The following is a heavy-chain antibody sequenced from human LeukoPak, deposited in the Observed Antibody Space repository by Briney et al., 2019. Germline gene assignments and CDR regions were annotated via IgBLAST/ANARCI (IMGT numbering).Heavy chain of an antibody. Sequence: ASVKVSCKXSVYTFTSNGISWVRPAPGQGLEWMGWISAYNGNTNYAQKLKGRVNMTTNTSSSAAYMELRSLRSDDTAVYYCARKVSGYSVDYWGQGTLVTVSS. V-gene: IGHV1-18*01. D-gene: IGHD6-13*01. J-gene: IGHJ4*02. CDR2: ISAYNGNT. CDR1: VYTFTSNG. CDR3: ARKVSGYSVDY.